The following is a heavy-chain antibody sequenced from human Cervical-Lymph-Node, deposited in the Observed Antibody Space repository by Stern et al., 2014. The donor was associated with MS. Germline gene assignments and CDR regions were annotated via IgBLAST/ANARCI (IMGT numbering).Heavy chain of an antibody. CDR2: ILPGGSDI. V-gene: IGHV5-51*01. Sequence: EVQLVQSGPEVKRPGESLKISCQASGYTFTSYWIGWVRQMPGKGLEWIAIILPGGSDIRYSPSFQGRVTISADKSSSTPYLQWNNLKASDTAIYYCARQRYFDYWGQGTLVTVSS. CDR1: GYTFTSYW. CDR3: ARQRYFDY. J-gene: IGHJ4*02.